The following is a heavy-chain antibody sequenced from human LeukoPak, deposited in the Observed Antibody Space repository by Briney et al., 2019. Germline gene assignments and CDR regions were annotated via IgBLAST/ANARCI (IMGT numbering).Heavy chain of an antibody. CDR3: AKRSSISSGYFDF. Sequence: GGSLRLSCAASGFTFSTYWLHWVRQSPGKGLVWVSRINSDGGSTTYADSVKGRFTISRDNSKNTIYLQMNSLRAEDTAKYYCAKRSSISSGYFDFWGRGTLVTVSS. D-gene: IGHD3-22*01. CDR2: INSDGGST. CDR1: GFTFSTYW. V-gene: IGHV3-74*01. J-gene: IGHJ4*02.